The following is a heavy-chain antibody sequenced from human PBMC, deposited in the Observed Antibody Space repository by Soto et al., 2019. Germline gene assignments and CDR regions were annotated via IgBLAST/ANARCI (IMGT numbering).Heavy chain of an antibody. CDR2: IIPILGIA. D-gene: IGHD1-26*01. CDR1: GGTFSSYT. V-gene: IGHV1-69*08. J-gene: IGHJ3*02. CDR3: AREGWELRSRAFEI. Sequence: QVQLVQSGAEVKKPGSSVKVSCKASGGTFSSYTISWVRQAPGQGLEWMGRIIPILGIANYAQKFQGRVTITADKSTSTAYMELSSLRSEDTAVYYCAREGWELRSRAFEIWGQGTMVTVSS.